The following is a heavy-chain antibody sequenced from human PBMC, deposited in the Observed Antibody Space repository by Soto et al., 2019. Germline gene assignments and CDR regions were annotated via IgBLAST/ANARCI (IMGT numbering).Heavy chain of an antibody. V-gene: IGHV3-21*01. CDR2: VSTSSSYI. D-gene: IGHD3-10*01. J-gene: IGHJ5*02. CDR3: ARESYYYGSGENWFDP. Sequence: GGSLRLSCAASGFTFSSYNMNWVRQAPGKGLEWVSSVSTSSSYIYYADSVKGRFTISRDNAKNSLYLQMNSLRAEDTAVYYCARESYYYGSGENWFDPWGQGTLVTVSS. CDR1: GFTFSSYN.